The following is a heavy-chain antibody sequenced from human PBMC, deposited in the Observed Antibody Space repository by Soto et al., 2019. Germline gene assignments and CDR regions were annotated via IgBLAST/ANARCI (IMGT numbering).Heavy chain of an antibody. Sequence: SETLSLTCTVSGGSISSGGYYWSWIRQHPGKGLQWIGYIYYSGSTYYNPSLKSRVTISVDTSKNQFSLKLSSVTAADAAVYYCARVDGETPSSSSWWFDPWGQGTLVTVSS. J-gene: IGHJ5*02. CDR1: GGSISSGGYY. CDR2: IYYSGST. V-gene: IGHV4-31*03. D-gene: IGHD6-6*01. CDR3: ARVDGETPSSSSWWFDP.